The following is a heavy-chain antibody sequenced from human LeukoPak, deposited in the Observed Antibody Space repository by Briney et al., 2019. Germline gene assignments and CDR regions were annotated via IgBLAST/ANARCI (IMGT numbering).Heavy chain of an antibody. CDR2: INSDGSST. Sequence: PGGSLRLSCAASGFTFSSCWMHWVRQAPGKGLVWVSRINSDGSSTSYADSVKGRFTISRDNAKNTLYLQMNSLRAEDTAVYYCARPRGFSNSAVDYWGQGTLVTVSS. D-gene: IGHD4-4*01. V-gene: IGHV3-74*01. CDR1: GFTFSSCW. CDR3: ARPRGFSNSAVDY. J-gene: IGHJ4*02.